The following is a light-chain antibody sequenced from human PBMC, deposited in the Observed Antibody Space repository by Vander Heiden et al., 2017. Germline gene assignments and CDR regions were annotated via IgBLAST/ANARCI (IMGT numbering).Light chain of an antibody. CDR1: GGSIASNY. Sequence: NLILTQPYPVSESPGKAATLSCTRSGGSIASNYVQCYQQRPSSSPTAVIYEDTRRPSGVPDRFSGSINSSSNSASLTISGLKTEDEADYYCQSYNSDQEVFGGGTTLTVL. CDR3: QSYNSDQEV. CDR2: EDT. J-gene: IGLJ3*02. V-gene: IGLV6-57*01.